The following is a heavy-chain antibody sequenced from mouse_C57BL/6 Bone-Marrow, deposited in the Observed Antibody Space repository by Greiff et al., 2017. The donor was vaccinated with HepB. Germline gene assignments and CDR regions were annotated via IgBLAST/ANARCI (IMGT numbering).Heavy chain of an antibody. J-gene: IGHJ2*01. CDR2: ISDGGSYT. Sequence: EVKLMESGGGLVKPGGSLKLSCAASGFTFSSYAMSWVRQTPEKRLEWVATISDGGSYTYYPDNVKGRFTISRDNAKNNLYLQMSHLKSEDTAMYYCARDGGGYFDYWGQGTTLTVSS. V-gene: IGHV5-4*01. CDR3: ARDGGGYFDY. CDR1: GFTFSSYA.